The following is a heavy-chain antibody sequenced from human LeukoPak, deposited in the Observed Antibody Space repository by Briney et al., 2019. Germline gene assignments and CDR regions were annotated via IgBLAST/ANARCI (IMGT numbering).Heavy chain of an antibody. CDR1: GASLSGYY. CDR2: INHSGST. Sequence: SVTLSLTRAVYGASLSGYYWSWIRQPPGKGLEWLGEINHSGSTNYNPSLKSRVTISVDTSKNQFSLKLSSVTAADTAVYYCARKVAARRGAYYYYYYMDVWGKGTTVTVSS. J-gene: IGHJ6*03. D-gene: IGHD6-6*01. V-gene: IGHV4-34*01. CDR3: ARKVAARRGAYYYYYYMDV.